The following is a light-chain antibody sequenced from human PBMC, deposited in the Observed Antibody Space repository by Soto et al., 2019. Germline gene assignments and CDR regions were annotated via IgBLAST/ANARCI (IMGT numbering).Light chain of an antibody. CDR2: SNT. V-gene: IGLV1-40*01. Sequence: QSVLTQPPSVSGAPGQRVTISCTGSSSNIGAGHDVHWYQQLPGTAPKLLIYSNTNRPSGVPDRFSASESGTSASLAITGLQDEDEGDYYCQSYDSSLSGPVFGGGTKLTVL. J-gene: IGLJ2*01. CDR1: SSNIGAGHD. CDR3: QSYDSSLSGPV.